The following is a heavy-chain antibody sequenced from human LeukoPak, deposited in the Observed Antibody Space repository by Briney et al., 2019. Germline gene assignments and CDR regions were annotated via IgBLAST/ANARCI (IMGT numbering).Heavy chain of an antibody. CDR1: GYTFTSYG. CDR3: ARVPQWLEYFQH. V-gene: IGHV1-18*01. J-gene: IGHJ1*01. D-gene: IGHD6-19*01. CDR2: INTYNGNT. Sequence: ASVKVSCEASGYTFTSYGINWVRQAPGQGLEWMGWINTYNGNTNYTQKFQGRVTMTTDTSTSTAYMELRSLRSDDTAVYYCARVPQWLEYFQHWGQGTLVTVSS.